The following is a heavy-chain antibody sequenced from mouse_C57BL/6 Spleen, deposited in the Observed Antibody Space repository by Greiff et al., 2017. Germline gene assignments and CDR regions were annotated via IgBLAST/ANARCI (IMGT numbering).Heavy chain of an antibody. CDR1: GYTFTDSN. J-gene: IGHJ2*01. V-gene: IGHV1-18*01. D-gene: IGHD4-1*01. CDR2: INPNNGGT. CDR3: ARSDWDVGYFDY. Sequence: EVQLQESGPELVQPGASVKIPCKASGYTFTDSNMDWVKQSHGTSLEWIGDINPNNGGTIYNQKFTGKATLTVDKSSSTAYMELRSLTSEDTAVYYCARSDWDVGYFDYWGQGTTLTVSS.